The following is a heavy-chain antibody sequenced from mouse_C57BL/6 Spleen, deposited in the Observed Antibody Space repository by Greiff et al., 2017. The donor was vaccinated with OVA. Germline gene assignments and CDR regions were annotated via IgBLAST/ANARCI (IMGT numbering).Heavy chain of an antibody. Sequence: EVQGVESGEGLVKPGGSLKLSCAASGFTFSSYAMSWVRQTPEKRLEWVAYISSGGDYIYYADTVKGRFTISRDNARNTLYLQMSSLKSEDTAMYYCTRGRAPTDYAMDYWGQGTSVTVSS. CDR2: ISSGGDYI. D-gene: IGHD3-2*01. CDR1: GFTFSSYA. J-gene: IGHJ4*01. CDR3: TRGRAPTDYAMDY. V-gene: IGHV5-9-1*02.